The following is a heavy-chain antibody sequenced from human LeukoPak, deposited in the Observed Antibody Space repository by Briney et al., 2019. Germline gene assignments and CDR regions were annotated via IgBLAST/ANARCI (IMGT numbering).Heavy chain of an antibody. CDR3: ARGHPGVVRGTNWFDP. J-gene: IGHJ5*02. V-gene: IGHV4-61*02. D-gene: IGHD3-10*01. CDR1: GDSISSGDYY. CDR2: ISSSGST. Sequence: SETLSLTCTVSGDSISSGDYYWSWIRQPAGKGLEWIGRISSSGSTNYNPSLKSRVTISVDTSKNQFSLKLSSVTAADTAVYYCARGHPGVVRGTNWFDPWGQGALVTVSS.